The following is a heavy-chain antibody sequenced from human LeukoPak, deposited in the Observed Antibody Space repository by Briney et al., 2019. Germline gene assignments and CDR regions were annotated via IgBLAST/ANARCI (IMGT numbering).Heavy chain of an antibody. Sequence: ASVKVSCKASGGTFSSYAISWVRQAPGQGLEWMGRIIPILGIANYAQKFQGRVTITADKSTSTAYMELSSLRSEDTAVYYCARDVGYSSEYFDYWGQGTLVTVSS. CDR1: GGTFSSYA. J-gene: IGHJ4*02. D-gene: IGHD6-19*01. CDR3: ARDVGYSSEYFDY. CDR2: IIPILGIA. V-gene: IGHV1-69*04.